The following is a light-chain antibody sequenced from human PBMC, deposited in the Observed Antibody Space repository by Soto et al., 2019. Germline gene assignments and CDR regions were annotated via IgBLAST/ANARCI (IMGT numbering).Light chain of an antibody. Sequence: DIQMTQPPSTLSASVGDRVTITCRASQSIGRFLAWYQQQPGKAPKLLIYDASTLESGVPSRFSGTGSGTEFTFSITSLQPEDFGTYYCQQCYMGWTFGQGTKVDIK. CDR2: DAS. CDR1: QSIGRF. J-gene: IGKJ1*01. CDR3: QQCYMGWT. V-gene: IGKV1-5*01.